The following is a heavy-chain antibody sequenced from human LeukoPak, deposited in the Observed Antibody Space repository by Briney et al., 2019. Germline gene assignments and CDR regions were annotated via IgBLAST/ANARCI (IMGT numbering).Heavy chain of an antibody. D-gene: IGHD7-27*01. V-gene: IGHV3-33*05. Sequence: GGSLRLSCAASGFTFSTYGMQWVRQAPGKGLEWVAVTVNDGGNAHYADSVRGRFTISRDNSKNTLYLRMNSLRAEDTAVYYCARDSITGDNSLDYWGRGTLVTVSS. J-gene: IGHJ4*02. CDR1: GFTFSTYG. CDR2: TVNDGGNA. CDR3: ARDSITGDNSLDY.